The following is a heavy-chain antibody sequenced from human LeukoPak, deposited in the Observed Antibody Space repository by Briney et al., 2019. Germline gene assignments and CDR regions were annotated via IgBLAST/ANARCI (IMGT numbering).Heavy chain of an antibody. CDR1: GGSISSYY. CDR2: IYYSGST. V-gene: IGHV4-59*01. Sequence: PSETLSLTCTVSGGSISSYYWSWIRQPPGKGLEWIGYIYYSGSTNYNPSLKSRATISVDTSKNQFSLKLSSVTAADTAVYYCAREHHYYDSSGKREAFDIWGQGTMVTVSS. D-gene: IGHD3-22*01. CDR3: AREHHYYDSSGKREAFDI. J-gene: IGHJ3*02.